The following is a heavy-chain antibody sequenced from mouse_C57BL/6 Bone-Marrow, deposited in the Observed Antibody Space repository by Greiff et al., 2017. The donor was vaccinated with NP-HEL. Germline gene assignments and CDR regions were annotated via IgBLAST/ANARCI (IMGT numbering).Heavy chain of an antibody. J-gene: IGHJ4*01. D-gene: IGHD1-1*01. V-gene: IGHV14-1*01. Sequence: VQLQQSGAELVRPGALVKLSCTASGFNIKDYYMHWVKQRPEQGLEWIGRIDPEDGDTEYAPKFQGKATMTADTSSNTAYLQLSSLTSEDTAVYYCTKTTVVATDYWGQGTSVTVSS. CDR3: TKTTVVATDY. CDR2: IDPEDGDT. CDR1: GFNIKDYY.